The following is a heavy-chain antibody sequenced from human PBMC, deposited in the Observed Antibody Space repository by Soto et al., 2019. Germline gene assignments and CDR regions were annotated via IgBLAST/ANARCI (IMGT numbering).Heavy chain of an antibody. CDR1: GYTFTNYG. CDR3: ARDYNDTRGRAFDI. CDR2: ISAYNGNT. D-gene: IGHD3-22*01. J-gene: IGHJ3*02. V-gene: IGHV1-18*01. Sequence: RASVKVSCKASGYTFTNYGISWVRQAPGQGLEWMGWISAYNGNTNYAQRLQGRVTMTTDTSTSTAYMELRSLRSDDTAVYYCARDYNDTRGRAFDIWGQGTRVTVSS.